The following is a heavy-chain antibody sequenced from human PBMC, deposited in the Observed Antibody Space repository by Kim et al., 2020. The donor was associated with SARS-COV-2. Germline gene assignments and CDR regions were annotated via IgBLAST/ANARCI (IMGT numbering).Heavy chain of an antibody. Sequence: SETLSLTCTVSGYYIRSGYYCGWIRQPPGKGLEWFGSIYHSGTTYYNPSLKRRVTISVDTSKNHFSLKVTSVTAADTAVYYCALDLTTVSAFASWGQGTLVTVSS. D-gene: IGHD4-17*01. CDR1: GYYIRSGYY. CDR3: ALDLTTVSAFAS. CDR2: IYHSGTT. V-gene: IGHV4-38-2*02. J-gene: IGHJ4*02.